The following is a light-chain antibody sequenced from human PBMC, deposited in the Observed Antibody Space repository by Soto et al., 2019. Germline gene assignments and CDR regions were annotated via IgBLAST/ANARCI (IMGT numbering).Light chain of an antibody. J-gene: IGLJ3*02. Sequence: QSALTQPASVSGSPGQSITISCTGTTSDVGGYNYVSWFQQYPGKAPKLKIYEVSNRPSGVSNRFSGSKSGNTASLTISDLQAEDEAAYYCTSYTSSSTWVFGGVPKLTVL. V-gene: IGLV2-14*01. CDR1: TSDVGGYNY. CDR2: EVS. CDR3: TSYTSSSTWV.